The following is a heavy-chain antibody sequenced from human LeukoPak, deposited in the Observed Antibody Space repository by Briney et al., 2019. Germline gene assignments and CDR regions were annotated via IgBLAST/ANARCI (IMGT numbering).Heavy chain of an antibody. CDR1: GYTFTGSY. CDR3: ANTIREANIWGYFDD. CDR2: IDPNSGGT. D-gene: IGHD3-10*01. Sequence: ASVKVSCKTSGYTFTGSYIHWLRQAPGQGLEWMGRIDPNSGGTDYAHKFQGRVTMTRDTSISTAYMELSSLRSDDTAVYFCANTIREANIWGYFDDWGQGTPVTVSS. J-gene: IGHJ4*02. V-gene: IGHV1-2*06.